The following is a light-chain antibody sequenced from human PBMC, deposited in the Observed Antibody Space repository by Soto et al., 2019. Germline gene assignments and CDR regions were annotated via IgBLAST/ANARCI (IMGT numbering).Light chain of an antibody. CDR2: GAS. Sequence: EIVLTQSPGTLSLSPGERATLSCRASQSVSSSYLAWYQQKPGQAPRLLIYGASSRATGIQDRFSGSGSGTDFNLTISRLEPEDFAVYYCQLYDTSPPGYTFAQGTKLEI. J-gene: IGKJ2*01. V-gene: IGKV3-20*01. CDR1: QSVSSSY. CDR3: QLYDTSPPGYT.